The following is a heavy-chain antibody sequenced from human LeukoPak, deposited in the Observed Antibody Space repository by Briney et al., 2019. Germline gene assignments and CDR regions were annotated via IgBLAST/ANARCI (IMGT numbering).Heavy chain of an antibody. V-gene: IGHV3-9*01. J-gene: IGHJ3*02. CDR3: AKAPSYNWNDGAFDI. CDR1: GFTFDDYA. Sequence: GGSLRLSCAASGFTFDDYAMHWVRQAPGKGLEWVSGISWNSGSIGYADSVKGRFTISRDNAKNSLYLQMNSLRAEDTALYYCAKAPSYNWNDGAFDIWGQGTMVTVSS. CDR2: ISWNSGSI. D-gene: IGHD1-1*01.